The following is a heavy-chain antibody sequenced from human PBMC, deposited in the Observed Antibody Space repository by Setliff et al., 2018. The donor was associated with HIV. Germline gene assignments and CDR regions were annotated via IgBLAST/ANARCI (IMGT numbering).Heavy chain of an antibody. CDR2: IWYDGSNK. CDR1: GFTFSSYG. CDR3: AKDPGYSYGVFDY. J-gene: IGHJ4*02. Sequence: GGSLRLSCAASGFTFSSYGMHWVRQAPGEGLEWVAVIWYDGSNKYYADSVKGRFTISRDNSKNTLYLQMNSLRAEDTAVYYCAKDPGYSYGVFDYWGQGTLVTVSS. V-gene: IGHV3-33*06. D-gene: IGHD5-18*01.